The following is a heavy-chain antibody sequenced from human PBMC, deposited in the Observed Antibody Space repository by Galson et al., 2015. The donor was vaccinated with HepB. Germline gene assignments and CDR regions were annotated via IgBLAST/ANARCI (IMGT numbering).Heavy chain of an antibody. J-gene: IGHJ4*02. D-gene: IGHD3-22*01. Sequence: SLRLSCAASGFTFNYHAMNWVRQAPGKGLEWVASISGSGGSTYYADSVKGRFTVSRDNSLDTVDLQMDSLRVDDTAVYYCAKDYLPCYDRWGSYSDLYYFDYWGQGTRVTFSS. V-gene: IGHV3-23*01. CDR2: ISGSGGST. CDR1: GFTFNYHA. CDR3: AKDYLPCYDRWGSYSDLYYFDY.